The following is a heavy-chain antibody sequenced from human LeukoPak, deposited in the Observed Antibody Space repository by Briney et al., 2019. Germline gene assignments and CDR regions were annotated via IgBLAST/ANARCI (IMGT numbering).Heavy chain of an antibody. V-gene: IGHV3-9*01. CDR3: AKGRWQWLFGGYFDY. J-gene: IGHJ4*02. CDR1: GFTFDDYA. Sequence: PGGSLRLSCAASGFTFDDYAMHWVRQAPGKGLEWVSGISWNSDSIGYADSVKGRFTISRDNAKKSLYLQMNSLRAEDTALYYCAKGRWQWLFGGYFDYWGQGTLVTVSS. CDR2: ISWNSDSI. D-gene: IGHD6-19*01.